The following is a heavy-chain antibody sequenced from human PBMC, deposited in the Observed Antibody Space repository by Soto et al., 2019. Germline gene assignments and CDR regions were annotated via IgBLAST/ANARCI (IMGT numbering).Heavy chain of an antibody. V-gene: IGHV3-21*01. CDR3: ARSQRNGAMDV. CDR2: ITRGSSFI. Sequence: EAHLVESGGGLVKPGGSLRVSCVASTFTINTYSLNWVRQAPGKGLEWVSSITRGSSFIDYADSVKGRFTISSDDAKNSLFLQISSLRADDTAVYYCARSQRNGAMDVWGQGTTVTVSS. J-gene: IGHJ6*02. CDR1: TFTINTYS. D-gene: IGHD2-8*01.